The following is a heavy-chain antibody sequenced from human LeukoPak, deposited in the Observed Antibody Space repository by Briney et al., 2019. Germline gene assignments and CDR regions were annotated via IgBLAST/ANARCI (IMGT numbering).Heavy chain of an antibody. CDR1: GYTFTSYG. D-gene: IGHD6-6*01. Sequence: ASLTVSCKASGYTFTSYGISWVRQAPGQGLEWMGWISDYNGNTNNAQKLQGRVTMTTDTSTSTAYMELRSLRSDDTAVYYCAITLEADYSSSSWFDRWGQGTLVTASS. CDR2: ISDYNGNT. V-gene: IGHV1-18*01. CDR3: AITLEADYSSSSWFDR. J-gene: IGHJ5*02.